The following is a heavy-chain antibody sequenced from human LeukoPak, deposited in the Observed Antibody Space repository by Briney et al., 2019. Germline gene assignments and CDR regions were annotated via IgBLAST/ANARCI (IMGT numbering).Heavy chain of an antibody. J-gene: IGHJ6*02. D-gene: IGHD6-19*01. V-gene: IGHV3-7*01. CDR2: IKQDGSEK. Sequence: GGSLRLSCAASGFTFSSYWMSWVRQAPGKGLEWVANIKQDGSEKYYVDSVKGRFTMSRENAKNSLYLQMNSLSAGDTAVYYCVRAPPYSSASWGYYGMDVWGQGTTVTVSS. CDR1: GFTFSSYW. CDR3: VRAPPYSSASWGYYGMDV.